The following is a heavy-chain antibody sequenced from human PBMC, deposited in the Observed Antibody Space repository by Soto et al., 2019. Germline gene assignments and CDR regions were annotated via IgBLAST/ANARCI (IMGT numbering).Heavy chain of an antibody. CDR3: AKNYYFDY. Sequence: EVQLLESRGDLVQPGGSLRLTCAASGFIFTSYAMSWVRQVPGKGLEWVSSINVDDSTYYTESVRGRFTVSRDNSKNTLYLQMNSLRAEDTALYYCAKNYYFDYWGRGTLVTVSS. CDR1: GFIFTSYA. CDR2: INVDDST. V-gene: IGHV3-23*01. J-gene: IGHJ4*02.